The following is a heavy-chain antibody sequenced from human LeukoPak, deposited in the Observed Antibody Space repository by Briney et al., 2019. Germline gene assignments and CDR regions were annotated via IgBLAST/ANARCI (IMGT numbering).Heavy chain of an antibody. V-gene: IGHV3-53*01. CDR1: GFTVCSNY. D-gene: IGHD2-15*01. J-gene: IGHJ4*02. CDR3: ASLPYSAPFSFDY. CDR2: IYSGGNT. Sequence: GGSLRLSCGASGFTVCSNYMSWVRQAPGKGLEWVSVIYSGGNTYYAESVKGRFTISRDNSKNTLYLQMNSLRAEDTAVYYCASLPYSAPFSFDYWGQGTLVTVSS.